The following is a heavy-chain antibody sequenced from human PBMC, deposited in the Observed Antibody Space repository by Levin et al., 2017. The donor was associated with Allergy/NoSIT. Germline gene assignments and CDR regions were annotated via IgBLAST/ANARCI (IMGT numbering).Heavy chain of an antibody. V-gene: IGHV3-30*03. D-gene: IGHD2-2*01. CDR3: AVVPAAKGRSSLAIDY. CDR1: GFTFSSYG. CDR2: ISYDGSNK. J-gene: IGHJ4*02. Sequence: GGSLRLSCAASGFTFSSYGMHWVRQAPGKGLEWVAVISYDGSNKYYADSVKGRFTISRDNSKNTLYLQMNSLRAEDTAVYYCAVVPAAKGRSSLAIDYWGQGTLVTVSS.